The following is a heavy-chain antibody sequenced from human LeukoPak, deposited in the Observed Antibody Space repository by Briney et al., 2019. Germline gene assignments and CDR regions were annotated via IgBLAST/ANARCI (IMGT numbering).Heavy chain of an antibody. CDR2: IYYSGST. CDR1: GGSISSYY. CDR3: ARAGKMAAAGTGY. J-gene: IGHJ4*02. Sequence: SETLSLTCTVSGGSISSYYWSWIRQPPGKGLEWIGYIYYSGSTYYNPSLKSRVTISVDRSKNQFSLKLSSVTAADTAVYYCARAGKMAAAGTGYWGQGTLVTVSS. V-gene: IGHV4-59*12. D-gene: IGHD6-13*01.